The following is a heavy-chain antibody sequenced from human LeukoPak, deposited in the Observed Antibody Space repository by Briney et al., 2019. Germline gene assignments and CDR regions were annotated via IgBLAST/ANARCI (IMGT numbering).Heavy chain of an antibody. J-gene: IGHJ4*02. D-gene: IGHD2-15*01. Sequence: SETLSLTCSVSGGSISPYYWSWIRQPPGQGLDWNGYIYYSGTTNYNPSLQSRVTISVATSKNQFSLKLSSVTAADTALYYCARDRASAGGFDYWGQGTLVTVSS. V-gene: IGHV4-59*01. CDR2: IYYSGTT. CDR3: ARDRASAGGFDY. CDR1: GGSISPYY.